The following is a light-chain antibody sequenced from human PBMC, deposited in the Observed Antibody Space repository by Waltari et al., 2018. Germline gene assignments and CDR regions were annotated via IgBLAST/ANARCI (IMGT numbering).Light chain of an antibody. Sequence: QSALTQPPSASGSPGQSVTISCTGSSSPVGGYKYVSWYQQHPGKAPKLMMFEVSKRPSGVPDRFSGSKSGNTASLIISGLQAEDEADYYCCSYAGSSTWVFGGGTKLTVL. J-gene: IGLJ3*02. CDR3: CSYAGSSTWV. CDR1: SSPVGGYKY. V-gene: IGLV2-8*01. CDR2: EVS.